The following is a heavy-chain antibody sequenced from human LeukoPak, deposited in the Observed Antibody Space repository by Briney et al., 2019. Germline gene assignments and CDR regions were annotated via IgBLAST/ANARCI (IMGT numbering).Heavy chain of an antibody. D-gene: IGHD2-2*02. CDR1: GGTFTSYA. Sequence: SVKVSCKASGGTFTSYAISWVPQAPGQGLEWMGGIIPIFGTANYAQKFQGRVTITADESTSTAYMELSSLRSEDTAVYYCAKGYCSSTSCYTGTGWFDPWGQGTLVTVSS. J-gene: IGHJ5*02. V-gene: IGHV1-69*13. CDR2: IIPIFGTA. CDR3: AKGYCSSTSCYTGTGWFDP.